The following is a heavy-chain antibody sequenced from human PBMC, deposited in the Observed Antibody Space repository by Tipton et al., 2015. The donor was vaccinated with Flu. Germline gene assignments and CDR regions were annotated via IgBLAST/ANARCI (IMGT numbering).Heavy chain of an antibody. Sequence: QLVQSGAEVKKPGASVKVSCKASGYTFTSYDINWVRQATGQGLEWMGWMNPNSGNPGYAQKFQGRVPMTRNTSISTAYMLLSCLRSEDTALYFCARDPFPPFRGDYWGQVTLVTVSS. CDR1: GYTFTSYD. D-gene: IGHD2/OR15-2a*01. CDR2: MNPNSGNP. V-gene: IGHV1-8*01. J-gene: IGHJ4*02. CDR3: ARDPFPPFRGDY.